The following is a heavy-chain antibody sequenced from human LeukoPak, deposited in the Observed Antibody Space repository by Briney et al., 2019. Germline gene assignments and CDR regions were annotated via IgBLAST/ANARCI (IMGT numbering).Heavy chain of an antibody. CDR2: INPNSGGT. CDR3: ARGVRGIAVAGTMKNWFDP. J-gene: IGHJ5*02. Sequence: ASVKVSCKASGYTFTGYYMHWVRQAPGQGLEWMGWINPNSGGTNYAQKFQGRVTMTRDTSISTAYMELSRLRSDDTAVYYCARGVRGIAVAGTMKNWFDPWGQGTLVTVSS. D-gene: IGHD6-19*01. CDR1: GYTFTGYY. V-gene: IGHV1-2*02.